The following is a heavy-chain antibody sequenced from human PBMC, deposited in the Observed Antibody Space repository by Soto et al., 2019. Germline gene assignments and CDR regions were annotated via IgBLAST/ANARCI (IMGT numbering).Heavy chain of an antibody. CDR2: IIPIFGTA. CDR1: GGTFSSYA. D-gene: IGHD2-8*01. V-gene: IGHV1-69*01. Sequence: QVQLVQSGAEVKKPGSSVKVSCKASGGTFSSYAISGVRQAPRQGLEWMGGIIPIFGTANYAQKFQGRVTITADDSTSTAYMELSSLRSEDTAVYYCARARETNAAYYYYYGMDVWAQGTTVTVSS. J-gene: IGHJ6*02. CDR3: ARARETNAAYYYYYGMDV.